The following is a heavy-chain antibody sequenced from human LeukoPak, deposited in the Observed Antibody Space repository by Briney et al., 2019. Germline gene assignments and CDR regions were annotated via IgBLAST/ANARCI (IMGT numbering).Heavy chain of an antibody. CDR2: ISSSGSTI. Sequence: GGSLRLSCAASGFTFSSYWMHWVRQAPGKGLEWVSYISSSGSTIYYADSVKGRFTISRDNAKNSLYLQMNSLRAEDTAVYYCARTSAAAGTYDYWGQGTLVTVSS. D-gene: IGHD6-13*01. V-gene: IGHV3-48*04. CDR1: GFTFSSYW. CDR3: ARTSAAAGTYDY. J-gene: IGHJ4*02.